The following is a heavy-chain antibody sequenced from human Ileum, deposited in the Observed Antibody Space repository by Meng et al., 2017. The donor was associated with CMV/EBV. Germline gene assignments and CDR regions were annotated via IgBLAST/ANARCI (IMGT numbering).Heavy chain of an antibody. D-gene: IGHD2-2*01. Sequence: WAASGITLSRYALNWVRQAPGKGLEWVSSITSESTYTYYADSVKGRFTISRDNAKNSLYLQMTSLRAEDTAVYYCGYCSSTSCYQGGYWGQGTLVTVSS. V-gene: IGHV3-21*01. CDR1: GITLSRYA. J-gene: IGHJ4*02. CDR2: ITSESTYT. CDR3: GYCSSTSCYQGGY.